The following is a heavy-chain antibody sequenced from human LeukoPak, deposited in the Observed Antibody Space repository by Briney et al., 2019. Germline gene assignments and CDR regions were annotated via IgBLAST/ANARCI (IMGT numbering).Heavy chain of an antibody. V-gene: IGHV3-21*01. CDR3: GRVAEAAAFDY. Sequence: RGSLRLSCAASGFTFSRYSMNWVRQAPGKGLEWVSSISRSSNYIYYADSVKGRFTISRDNAKNSLYLQMNSLRAEDTAVYYCGRVAEAAAFDYWGQGILVTVSS. D-gene: IGHD6-13*01. CDR1: GFTFSRYS. J-gene: IGHJ4*02. CDR2: ISRSSNYI.